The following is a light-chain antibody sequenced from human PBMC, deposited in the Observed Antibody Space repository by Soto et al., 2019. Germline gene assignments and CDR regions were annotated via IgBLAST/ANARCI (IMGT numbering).Light chain of an antibody. CDR1: SSDVGVYNY. J-gene: IGLJ3*02. CDR3: CSYAGFYTLV. Sequence: QSALTQPASVSGSPGQSITISCTGTSSDVGVYNYVSWYQVHPGKAPKLIIYDVTKRPSGVPDRFSGSKSGNTASLTISGLQAEDESEYYCCSYAGFYTLVFGGGTQLTVL. CDR2: DVT. V-gene: IGLV2-11*01.